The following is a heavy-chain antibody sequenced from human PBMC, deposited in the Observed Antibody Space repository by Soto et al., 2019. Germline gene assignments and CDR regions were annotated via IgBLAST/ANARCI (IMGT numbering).Heavy chain of an antibody. Sequence: LAETLSLTCTVSGCSVSSDTHYWSWIRQPPGKRLEWIGFIYSSGSTNYNPSLKSRVTMSVDTSKNQFSLKLRSVIVADTAVYHCARFVRSCSGTTCYTRADVWGQGTTVTVSS. CDR2: IYSSGST. CDR3: ARFVRSCSGTTCYTRADV. D-gene: IGHD2-2*02. V-gene: IGHV4-61*01. CDR1: GCSVSSDTHY. J-gene: IGHJ6*02.